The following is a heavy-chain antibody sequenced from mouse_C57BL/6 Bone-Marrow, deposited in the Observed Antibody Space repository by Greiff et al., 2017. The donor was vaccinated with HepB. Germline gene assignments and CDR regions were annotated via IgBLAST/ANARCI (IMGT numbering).Heavy chain of an antibody. V-gene: IGHV1-82*01. CDR2: IYPGDGDT. J-gene: IGHJ3*01. CDR3: ARRRGLAY. Sequence: QVQLQQSGPELVKPGASVKISCKASGYAFSSSWMNWVKQRPGKGLEWIGRIYPGDGDTNYNGKFKGKATLTADKSSSTAYVQLSSLTSEDSAVYFCARRRGLAYRGQGTPVTVSA. CDR1: GYAFSSSW.